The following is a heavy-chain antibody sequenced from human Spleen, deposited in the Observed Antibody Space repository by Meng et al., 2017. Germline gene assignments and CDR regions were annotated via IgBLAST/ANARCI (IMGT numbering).Heavy chain of an antibody. Sequence: VQLVQSGAEVKKPGASVKVSCKASGYTFTGYYMHWVRQAPGQGLEWMGRINPNSGGTNYAQKFQGRVTMTRDTSISTVYMELNGLRSDDTAVYYCARDEDISAAGKLFGDYWGQGTLVTVSS. V-gene: IGHV1-2*06. CDR2: INPNSGGT. D-gene: IGHD6-13*01. CDR3: ARDEDISAAGKLFGDY. CDR1: GYTFTGYY. J-gene: IGHJ4*02.